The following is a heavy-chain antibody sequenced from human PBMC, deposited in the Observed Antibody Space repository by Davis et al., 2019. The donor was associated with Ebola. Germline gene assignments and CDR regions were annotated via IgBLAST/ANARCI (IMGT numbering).Heavy chain of an antibody. Sequence: GESLKISCAASGFTFSSYSMNWVRQAPGKGLEWVSSISSSSSYIYYADSVKGRFTISRDNAKNSLYLQMNSLRAEDTAVYYCARDLGEWELLGAFDIWGQGTMVTVSS. V-gene: IGHV3-21*01. D-gene: IGHD1-26*01. CDR2: ISSSSSYI. CDR3: ARDLGEWELLGAFDI. J-gene: IGHJ3*02. CDR1: GFTFSSYS.